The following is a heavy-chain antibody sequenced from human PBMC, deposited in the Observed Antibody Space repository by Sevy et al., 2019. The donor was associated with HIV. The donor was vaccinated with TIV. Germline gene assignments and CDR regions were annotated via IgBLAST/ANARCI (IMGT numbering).Heavy chain of an antibody. V-gene: IGHV6-1*01. CDR3: ARVLWFSGIYYFDY. Sequence: SQTLSLTCAISGDSVSSNSAAWNWIWQSASRGLEWLGRTYYRSKWYNDYAVSVKSRITINPDTSKNQFSLQLNSVTPEDTAVYYCARVLWFSGIYYFDYWGQGTLVTVSS. CDR2: TYYRSKWYN. J-gene: IGHJ4*02. CDR1: GDSVSSNSAA. D-gene: IGHD2-21*01.